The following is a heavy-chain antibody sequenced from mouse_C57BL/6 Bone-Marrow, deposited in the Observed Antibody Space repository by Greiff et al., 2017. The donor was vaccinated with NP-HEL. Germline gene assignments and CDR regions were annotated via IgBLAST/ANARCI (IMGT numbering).Heavy chain of an antibody. CDR3: ANYYYGSSFAY. CDR1: GYTFTSYG. CDR2: IYPRSGNT. D-gene: IGHD1-1*01. V-gene: IGHV1-81*01. Sequence: QVQLQQSGAELARPGASVKLSCKASGYTFTSYGISWVKQRTGQGLEWIGEIYPRSGNTYYNEKFKGKATLTADKSSSTAYMELRSLTSEDSAVYVCANYYYGSSFAYWGQGTLVTVSA. J-gene: IGHJ3*01.